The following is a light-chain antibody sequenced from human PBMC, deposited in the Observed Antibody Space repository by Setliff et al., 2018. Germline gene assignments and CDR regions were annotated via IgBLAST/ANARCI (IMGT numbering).Light chain of an antibody. V-gene: IGLV1-40*01. CDR2: GSN. J-gene: IGLJ1*01. CDR3: SSYTNSNTYV. Sequence: QSVLTQPPSVSGAPGQGVTISCTGTTSNIGAGYDVHWYQQLPGLAPTLLIFGSNNRPSGVPDRFSGSKSGTSASLAITGLQAEDEADYYCSSYTNSNTYVFGTGTRSPS. CDR1: TSNIGAGYD.